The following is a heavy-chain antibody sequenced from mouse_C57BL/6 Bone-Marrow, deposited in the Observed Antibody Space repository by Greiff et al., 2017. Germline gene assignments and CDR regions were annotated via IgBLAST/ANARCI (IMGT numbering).Heavy chain of an antibody. Sequence: VQLQESGPGLVAPSQSLSITCTVSGFSLPSYGVHWVRQPPGKGLEWLVVIWSDGSTTYNSALKSRLSISKDNSKSQVFLKMNSLQTDDTAMYYCARHGERLQAMDYWGQGTSVTVSS. CDR2: IWSDGST. CDR3: ARHGERLQAMDY. CDR1: GFSLPSYG. V-gene: IGHV2-6-1*01. J-gene: IGHJ4*01. D-gene: IGHD1-2*01.